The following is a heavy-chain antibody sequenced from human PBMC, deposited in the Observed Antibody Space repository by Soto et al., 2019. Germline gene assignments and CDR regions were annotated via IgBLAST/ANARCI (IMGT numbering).Heavy chain of an antibody. V-gene: IGHV3-11*06. Sequence: PGGSLRLSCSASGFTFSDYYMSWIRQVPGKGLEYISYISSSSGSTNYADSVKGRFTISRDNAKNSLYLQMSSLRAEDTAVYYCARDRGGYDRLYYYHGMDVWGQGTTVTVSS. CDR2: ISSSSGST. J-gene: IGHJ6*02. D-gene: IGHD5-12*01. CDR1: GFTFSDYY. CDR3: ARDRGGYDRLYYYHGMDV.